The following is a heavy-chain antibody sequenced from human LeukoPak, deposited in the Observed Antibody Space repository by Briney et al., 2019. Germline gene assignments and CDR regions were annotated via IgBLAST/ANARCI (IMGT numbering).Heavy chain of an antibody. CDR1: GLTFSGRE. CDR2: ISSSGSTI. J-gene: IGHJ4*02. D-gene: IGHD4-23*01. Sequence: PGGSLRLSCIASGLTFSGREMNWVRQAPGKGLEWVSYISSSGSTIYYADSVKGRFTISRDNAKNSLYLQMNSLGVEDTAVYYCARGYAGTLFYWGQGTLVTVSS. V-gene: IGHV3-48*03. CDR3: ARGYAGTLFY.